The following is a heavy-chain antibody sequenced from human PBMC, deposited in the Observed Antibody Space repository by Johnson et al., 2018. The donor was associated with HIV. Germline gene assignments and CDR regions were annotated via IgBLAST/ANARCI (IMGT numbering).Heavy chain of an antibody. CDR1: GFTFSSYG. D-gene: IGHD4-17*01. Sequence: QMLLVESGGGVVQPGRSLRLSCAASGFTFSSYGMHWVRQAPGKGLEWVAVISYDGSNKYYADSVKGRFTISRDNSKNTLSLQMNSLRAEDTAVYYCAKVWGRHDYGDYLGAFDIWGQGTMVTVSS. CDR2: ISYDGSNK. V-gene: IGHV3-30*18. J-gene: IGHJ3*02. CDR3: AKVWGRHDYGDYLGAFDI.